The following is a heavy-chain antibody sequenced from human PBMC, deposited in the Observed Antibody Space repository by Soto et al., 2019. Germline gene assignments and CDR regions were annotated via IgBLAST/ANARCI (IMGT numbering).Heavy chain of an antibody. J-gene: IGHJ4*02. CDR2: IKSKTDGGTT. V-gene: IGHV3-15*07. CDR1: SVSNAW. CDR3: TTDQPNYYG. Sequence: SVSNAWMNWVRRAPGKGLEWVGRIKSKTDGGTTDYAAPVKGRFTISRDDSKNTLYLQMNSLKTEDTAVYYCTTDQPNYYGRGQGTLVTVSS. D-gene: IGHD3-10*01.